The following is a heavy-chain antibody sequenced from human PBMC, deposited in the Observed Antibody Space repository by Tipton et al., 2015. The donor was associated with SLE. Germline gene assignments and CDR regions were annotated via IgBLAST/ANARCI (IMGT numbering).Heavy chain of an antibody. J-gene: IGHJ3*02. CDR1: GFTFSSYG. Sequence: SGFTFSSYGMHWVRQAPGKGLEWVAVIWYDGSNKYYADSVKGRFAISRDNSKNTLYLQMNSLRAEDTAVYYCARVGQTHAFDIWGQGTMVTVSS. CDR2: IWYDGSNK. CDR3: ARVGQTHAFDI. V-gene: IGHV3-33*01.